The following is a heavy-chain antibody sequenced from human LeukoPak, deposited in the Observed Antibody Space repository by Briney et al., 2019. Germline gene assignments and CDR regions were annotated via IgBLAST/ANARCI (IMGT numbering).Heavy chain of an antibody. CDR2: IRYDGSDK. CDR1: GFTFSGYG. Sequence: GGSLRLSCAASGFTFSGYGMHWVRQAPGKGLEWVSFIRYDGSDKYYADSVKGRFTISRDNSQNTLYLQMNSLRVEDTAVYYCAKDTGLVGATRYYFDYWGQGTLVTVSS. D-gene: IGHD1-26*01. V-gene: IGHV3-30*02. CDR3: AKDTGLVGATRYYFDY. J-gene: IGHJ4*02.